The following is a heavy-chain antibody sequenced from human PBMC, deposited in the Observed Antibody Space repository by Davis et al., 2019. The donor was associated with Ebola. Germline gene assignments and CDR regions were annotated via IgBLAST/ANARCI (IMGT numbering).Heavy chain of an antibody. D-gene: IGHD1-26*01. J-gene: IGHJ4*02. CDR2: ISHDGSKK. CDR3: AKDGWELLSDYFDY. CDR1: GITFSMYG. V-gene: IGHV3-30*18. Sequence: PGGSLRLSCAAFGITFSMYGFHWVRQAPGKGLEWVAFISHDGSKKYYADSVKGRFSISRDRTSNTLSLQMNSLRAEDTAVYYCAKDGWELLSDYFDYWGQGTLVTVSS.